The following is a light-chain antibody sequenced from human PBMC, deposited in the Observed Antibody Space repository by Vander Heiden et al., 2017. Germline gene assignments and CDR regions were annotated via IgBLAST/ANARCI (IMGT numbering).Light chain of an antibody. J-gene: IGKJ1*01. CDR3: QQCFTTPTT. CDR2: AAS. Sequence: DIQMTQSPSSLSASVGDRVTITCRASQTITNYLNWYQQKPGEAPKLLIYAASNLQSGVPSRFSGSGSGTDFTLSISSLQPEDFAAYYCQQCFTTPTTFGPGTTVEIK. V-gene: IGKV1-39*01. CDR1: QTITNY.